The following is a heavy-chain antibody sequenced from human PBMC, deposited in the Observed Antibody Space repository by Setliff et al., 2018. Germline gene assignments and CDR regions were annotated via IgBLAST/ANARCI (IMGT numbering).Heavy chain of an antibody. V-gene: IGHV1-69-2*01. Sequence: ASVKVSCKASGYTFTDYYMHWVQQAPGKGLEWMGRVDPEDGETIYAEKFQGRVTITADKSTSTAYMELSSLRSEDTAVYYCASNIPGYGHRRLDYWGQGTLVTVSS. CDR3: ASNIPGYGHRRLDY. CDR2: VDPEDGET. CDR1: GYTFTDYY. D-gene: IGHD5-18*01. J-gene: IGHJ4*02.